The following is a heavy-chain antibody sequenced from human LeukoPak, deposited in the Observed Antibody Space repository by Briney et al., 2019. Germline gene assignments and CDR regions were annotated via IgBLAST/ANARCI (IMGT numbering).Heavy chain of an antibody. D-gene: IGHD3-10*01. CDR1: GVSIISSRYY. CDR2: LYYSGNT. J-gene: IGHJ6*03. CDR3: ARGGEWYGSYPYYYYMDV. V-gene: IGHV4-39*01. Sequence: PSETLSLTCTVSGVSIISSRYYWGWIRQPQGKGLEWIGSLYYSGNTYYNPSLKSRITMSVDTPKNQFSLKLSSVTAADTAIYYCARGGEWYGSYPYYYYMDVWAKGTTVTVSS.